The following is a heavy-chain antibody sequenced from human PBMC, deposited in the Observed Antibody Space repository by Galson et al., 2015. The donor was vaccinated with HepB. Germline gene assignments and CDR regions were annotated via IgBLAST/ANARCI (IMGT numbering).Heavy chain of an antibody. CDR2: IYYSGST. Sequence: ETLSLTCTVSGGSISSSSYYWGWIRQPPGKGLEWIGSIYYSGSTYYNPSLKGRVTISVETSKNQLSLKVNSVTAADTAFYYCASGRRDGYRYFDYWGQGTLVTVSS. D-gene: IGHD5-24*01. V-gene: IGHV4-39*01. CDR3: ASGRRDGYRYFDY. CDR1: GGSISSSSYY. J-gene: IGHJ4*02.